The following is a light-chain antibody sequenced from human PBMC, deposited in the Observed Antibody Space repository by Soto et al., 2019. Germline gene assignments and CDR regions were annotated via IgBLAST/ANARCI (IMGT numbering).Light chain of an antibody. CDR1: QCVSSGY. Sequence: EIVLTHSPGTLSLSPGERATLSCRASQCVSSGYLAWYQQNPGQAPRLLISGASSRATGIPDRFSGSGSGTDFTLTISSLEPEDFAVYYCQQRSNWPPITFGQGTRLEIK. V-gene: IGKV3D-20*02. CDR2: GAS. J-gene: IGKJ5*01. CDR3: QQRSNWPPIT.